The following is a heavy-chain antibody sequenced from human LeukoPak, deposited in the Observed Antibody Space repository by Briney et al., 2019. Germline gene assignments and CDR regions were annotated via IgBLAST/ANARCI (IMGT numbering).Heavy chain of an antibody. CDR1: GFTFSDYY. D-gene: IGHD1-26*01. CDR3: VRDGNSIVGATTRNY. J-gene: IGHJ4*02. CDR2: ISSSGSTI. Sequence: GGSLRLSCAASGFTFSDYYMSWIRQAPGKGLEWVSYISSSGSTIYYADSVKGRFTISRDNAKNSLYLQMNSLRAEDTAVYYCVRDGNSIVGATTRNYWGQGTLVTVSS. V-gene: IGHV3-11*04.